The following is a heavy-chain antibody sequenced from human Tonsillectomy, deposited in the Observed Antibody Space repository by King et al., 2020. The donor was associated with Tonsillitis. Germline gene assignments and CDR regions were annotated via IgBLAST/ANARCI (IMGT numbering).Heavy chain of an antibody. CDR2: FAYDGRNK. V-gene: IGHV3-30*18. Sequence: VQLVESGGGVVQPGRSLRLSCVASGFTFNSYAMHWVRQAPGKGLEWVAVFAYDGRNKFYSDTVKGLFTISRDNYKKTLFLQMSSLRTEDTAVYYCANYYDISSYSGFKYWGQGTLVTVSS. CDR1: GFTFNSYA. CDR3: ANYYDISSYSGFKY. D-gene: IGHD3-22*01. J-gene: IGHJ4*02.